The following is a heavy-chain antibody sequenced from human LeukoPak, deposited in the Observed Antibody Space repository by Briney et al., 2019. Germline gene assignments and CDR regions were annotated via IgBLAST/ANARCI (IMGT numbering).Heavy chain of an antibody. D-gene: IGHD3-16*01. Sequence: PSGTLSLTCTVSGGSISSSSYFWVWIRQPPGKGLEWIGSIYYSGSTYYNPSLMSRVTISVDTSKNQFSLKLNSVTAADTAVYYCARHWGRDTFDIWGQGTMVTVSS. CDR1: GGSISSSSYF. CDR3: ARHWGRDTFDI. J-gene: IGHJ3*02. V-gene: IGHV4-39*01. CDR2: IYYSGST.